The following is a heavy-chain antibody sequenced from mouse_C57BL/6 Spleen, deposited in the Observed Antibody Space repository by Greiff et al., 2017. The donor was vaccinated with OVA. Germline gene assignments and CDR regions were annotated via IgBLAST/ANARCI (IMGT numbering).Heavy chain of an antibody. J-gene: IGHJ4*01. CDR1: GYTFTSYG. CDR3: ASPYDYDGDYAMDY. CDR2: IYPRSGNT. D-gene: IGHD2-4*01. V-gene: IGHV1-81*01. Sequence: VKLMESGAELARPGASVKLSCKASGYTFTSYGISWVKQRTGQGLEWIGEIYPRSGNTYYNEKFKGKATLTADKSSSTAYMELRSLTSEDSAVYFCASPYDYDGDYAMDYWGQGTSVTVSS.